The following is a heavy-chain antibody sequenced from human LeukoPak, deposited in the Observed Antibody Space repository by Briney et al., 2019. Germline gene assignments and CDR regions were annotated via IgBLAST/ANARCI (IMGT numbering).Heavy chain of an antibody. Sequence: GASVKVSCKASGYTFTSYDINWVRQATGQGLEWMGWMNPNSGNTGYAQKFQGRVTMTRNTSISTAYMELSSLRSEDTAVYYCARVPAALYGYYYYYMDVWGKGTTVTVSS. J-gene: IGHJ6*03. CDR1: GYTFTSYD. D-gene: IGHD2-2*01. V-gene: IGHV1-8*01. CDR3: ARVPAALYGYYYYYMDV. CDR2: MNPNSGNT.